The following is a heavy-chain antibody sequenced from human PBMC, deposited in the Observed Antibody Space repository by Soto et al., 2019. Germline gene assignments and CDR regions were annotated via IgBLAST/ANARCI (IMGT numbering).Heavy chain of an antibody. D-gene: IGHD3-10*01. V-gene: IGHV3-7*01. CDR3: ARDGLGYYGSGSYLVY. Sequence: EVQLVESGGGLVQPGGSLRLSCAASGFTFSSYWMSWVRQAPGKGLEWVANIKQDGSEKYYVDSVKGRFTISRDNAKHSLYLQMNSLRAEDTAVYYCARDGLGYYGSGSYLVYWGQGTLVTVSS. J-gene: IGHJ4*02. CDR2: IKQDGSEK. CDR1: GFTFSSYW.